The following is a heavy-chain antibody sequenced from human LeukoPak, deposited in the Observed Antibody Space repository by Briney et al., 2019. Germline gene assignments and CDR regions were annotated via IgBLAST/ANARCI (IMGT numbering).Heavy chain of an antibody. D-gene: IGHD1-26*01. CDR3: ASWEYFDY. CDR2: ISSSSSYI. CDR1: GFTFSNYS. Sequence: GGPQRLSCAACGFTFSNYSMKGVRQAPGKGVEWVSSISSSSSYIYYADSVKGRFTISRDNAKNSLYLQMNSQRAEDKAVYYCASWEYFDYWGQGTLVTVSS. V-gene: IGHV3-21*01. J-gene: IGHJ4*02.